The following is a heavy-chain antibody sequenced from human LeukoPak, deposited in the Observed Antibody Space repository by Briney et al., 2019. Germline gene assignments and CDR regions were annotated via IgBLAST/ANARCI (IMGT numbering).Heavy chain of an antibody. D-gene: IGHD5-18*01. CDR2: ISSSSSTM. Sequence: PGGSLRLSCAASGFTFSSYSMNWVRQAPGKGLEWVSYISSSSSTMYYADSVKGRFTISRDNAKNSLYLQMNSLRAEDTAVYYCAGSGYSYGNFDYWGQGTLVTVSS. V-gene: IGHV3-48*01. J-gene: IGHJ4*02. CDR3: AGSGYSYGNFDY. CDR1: GFTFSSYS.